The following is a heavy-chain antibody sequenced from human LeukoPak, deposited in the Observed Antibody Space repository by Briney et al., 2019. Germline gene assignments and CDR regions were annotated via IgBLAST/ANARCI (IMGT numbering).Heavy chain of an antibody. CDR3: ARVLLSPYYYYMDV. V-gene: IGHV4-34*01. CDR1: GGSFSGYY. J-gene: IGHJ6*03. D-gene: IGHD3-10*01. Sequence: AETLSLTCAVYGGSFSGYYWSWIRQPPGKGLEWIGEINHSGSTNYNPSLKSRVTISVDTSKNQFSLELSSVTAADTAVYYCARVLLSPYYYYMDVWGKGTTVTVSS. CDR2: INHSGST.